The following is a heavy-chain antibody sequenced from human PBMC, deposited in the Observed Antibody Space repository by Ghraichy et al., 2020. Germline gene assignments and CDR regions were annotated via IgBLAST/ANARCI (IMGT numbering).Heavy chain of an antibody. D-gene: IGHD5-12*01. CDR2: ISAANGAK. J-gene: IGHJ4*02. Sequence: ASVKVSCKLSGSTFTTFDFNWVRQAPGQRLEWMGAISAANGAKTYSEYFQGRITLTTDRPANTVYMELSSLRSEDTAIYFCATDFGYRDSSPDYWGQGTRVTVSS. V-gene: IGHV1-3*01. CDR3: ATDFGYRDSSPDY. CDR1: GSTFTTFD.